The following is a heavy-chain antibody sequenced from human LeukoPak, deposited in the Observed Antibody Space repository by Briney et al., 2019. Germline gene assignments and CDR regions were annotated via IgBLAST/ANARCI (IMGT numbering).Heavy chain of an antibody. CDR2: IYYSGST. D-gene: IGHD3-22*01. Sequence: SETLSLTCTVSGGSISSYYWSWIRQPPGKGLEWIGYIYYSGSTNYNPSLKSRVTISADTSKNQFSLKLSSVIAADTAVYYCARDSTSYDSSGLDYWGQGTLVTVSS. J-gene: IGHJ4*02. CDR3: ARDSTSYDSSGLDY. CDR1: GGSISSYY. V-gene: IGHV4-59*01.